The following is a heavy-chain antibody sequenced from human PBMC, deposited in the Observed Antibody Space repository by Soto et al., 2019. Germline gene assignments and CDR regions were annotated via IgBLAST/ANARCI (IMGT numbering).Heavy chain of an antibody. J-gene: IGHJ4*02. CDR2: ISGSGVGT. Sequence: EVQLLESGGGLVQPGGSLRLSCAASGFTFSSYAMSWVRQAPGKGLEWVSAISGSGVGTYYADSVKGRFTISRDNSKNTLYLQMKSLRAEDTAVYYCAKRYSGYDYDYWGQGTLVTVSS. D-gene: IGHD5-12*01. CDR1: GFTFSSYA. CDR3: AKRYSGYDYDY. V-gene: IGHV3-23*01.